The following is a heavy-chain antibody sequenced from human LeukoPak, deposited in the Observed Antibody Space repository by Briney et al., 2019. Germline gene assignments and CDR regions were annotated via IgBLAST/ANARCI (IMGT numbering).Heavy chain of an antibody. Sequence: SVTLSLTCTVSGGSISSFYWRWLRQPPGKGREGIEYICYSGSTNYNPSLKRRLTISVDTSKHQFSLKLSSVTAADTAVYYCARGGWSAAGFDPWGQGTLVTVSS. CDR3: ARGGWSAAGFDP. V-gene: IGHV4-59*01. CDR1: GGSISSFY. D-gene: IGHD6-19*01. J-gene: IGHJ5*02. CDR2: ICYSGST.